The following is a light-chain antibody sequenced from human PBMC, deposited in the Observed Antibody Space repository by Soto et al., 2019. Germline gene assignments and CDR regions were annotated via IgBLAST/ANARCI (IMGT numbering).Light chain of an antibody. Sequence: EIVMTQSPATLSVSPGERATLSCRASQSISTELAWYQQKPGQAPRLLIYSASTRATGVPARFTGSGSGSEFTLTISGLQSEDVAVYYCQQGHNWPLTFGEGTRLEI. CDR3: QQGHNWPLT. J-gene: IGKJ2*01. CDR2: SAS. CDR1: QSISTE. V-gene: IGKV3-15*01.